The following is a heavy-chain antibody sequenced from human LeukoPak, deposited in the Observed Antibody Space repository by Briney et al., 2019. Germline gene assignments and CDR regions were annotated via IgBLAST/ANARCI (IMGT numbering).Heavy chain of an antibody. Sequence: SETLSLTCAVYGGSFSDYYWTWIRQPPGKGLEWIGTLYYSENTYYNPTLKSRVTISLGTSRTQFSVKLTSVTAADTAVYYCARVPGYKNSWYSNFFDYWGQGALVTVSS. D-gene: IGHD6-19*01. CDR3: ARVPGYKNSWYSNFFDY. V-gene: IGHV4-34*01. CDR2: LYYSENT. J-gene: IGHJ4*02. CDR1: GGSFSDYY.